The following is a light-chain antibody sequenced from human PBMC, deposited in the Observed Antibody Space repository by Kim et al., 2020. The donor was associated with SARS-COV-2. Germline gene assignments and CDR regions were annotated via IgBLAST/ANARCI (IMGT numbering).Light chain of an antibody. V-gene: IGKV1-39*01. CDR3: QQSHSTPLLT. J-gene: IGKJ4*01. Sequence: SVPARVSIARRPSPSISTYLNWYPHKPRNAPTLLFYASSTLQSGLPSMFSCSASGTDFTLPISSLQPEDFATYYCQQSHSTPLLTFGGGTKVDI. CDR1: PSISTY. CDR2: ASS.